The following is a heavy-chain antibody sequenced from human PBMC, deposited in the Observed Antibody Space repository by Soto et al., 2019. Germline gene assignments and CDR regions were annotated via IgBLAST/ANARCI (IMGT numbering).Heavy chain of an antibody. CDR1: GGSFIGYY. CDR3: ARLDYYDSSGSKRGDY. D-gene: IGHD3-22*01. V-gene: IGHV4-34*01. J-gene: IGHJ4*02. Sequence: SETLSLTCAVYGGSFIGYYWSWIRQPPGKGLEWIGEINHSGSTNYNPSLKSRVTISVDTSKNQFSLKLSSVTAADTAVYYCARLDYYDSSGSKRGDYWGQGTLVTVSS. CDR2: INHSGST.